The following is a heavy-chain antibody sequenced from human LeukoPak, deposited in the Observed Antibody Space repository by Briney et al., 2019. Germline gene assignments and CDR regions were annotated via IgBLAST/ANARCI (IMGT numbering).Heavy chain of an antibody. CDR2: ISGGGGST. V-gene: IGHV3-23*01. J-gene: IGHJ6*02. Sequence: PGGSLRLSCAASGFTFTSYSMNWVRQAPGKGLEWVSTISGGGGSTYYADSVKGRFTISRDNSKNTLYLQVNSLRAEDTAVYYCARGLYYDFWSGPLDYYGMDVWGQGTTVTVSS. CDR3: ARGLYYDFWSGPLDYYGMDV. CDR1: GFTFTSYS. D-gene: IGHD3-3*01.